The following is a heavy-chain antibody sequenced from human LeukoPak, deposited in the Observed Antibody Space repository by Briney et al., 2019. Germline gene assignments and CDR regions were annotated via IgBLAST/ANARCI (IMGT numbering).Heavy chain of an antibody. Sequence: GGSLRLSCAASGFTFSDYYMSWIRQAPGKGLECVSYISSSSSYTNYADSVKGRFTISRDNAKNSLYLQMNSQRAEDTAVYYCARARGRSSHHDYWGQGTLVTVSS. CDR2: ISSSSSYT. CDR3: ARARGRSSHHDY. J-gene: IGHJ4*02. CDR1: GFTFSDYY. D-gene: IGHD6-13*01. V-gene: IGHV3-11*05.